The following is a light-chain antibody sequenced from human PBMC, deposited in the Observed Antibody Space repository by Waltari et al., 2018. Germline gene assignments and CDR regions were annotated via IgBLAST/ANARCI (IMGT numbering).Light chain of an antibody. J-gene: IGLJ2*01. CDR2: EIT. Sequence: ASVSGSPGQSITISCTGTSRDVGGFNYVSWYQQHPGKAPKLMIYEITNRPSGVSNRFSGSKSGNTASLTISGLQAKDEADYYCSSYTSSSAFVVFGGGTKLTVL. V-gene: IGLV2-14*01. CDR3: SSYTSSSAFVV. CDR1: SRDVGGFNY.